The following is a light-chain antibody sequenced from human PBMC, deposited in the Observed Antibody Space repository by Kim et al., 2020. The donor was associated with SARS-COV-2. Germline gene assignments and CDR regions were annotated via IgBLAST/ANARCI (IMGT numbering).Light chain of an antibody. V-gene: IGKV1-33*01. CDR3: QQYANLPIT. CDR1: QDITKY. CDR2: DVS. J-gene: IGKJ5*01. Sequence: ASVVDRVTITCQAIQDITKYLNWYQQKPGKTPKLLIYDVSNLERGVPSRFSGAGFGTNFTFTISSLHPEDAATYFCQQYANLPITFGQGTRLEIK.